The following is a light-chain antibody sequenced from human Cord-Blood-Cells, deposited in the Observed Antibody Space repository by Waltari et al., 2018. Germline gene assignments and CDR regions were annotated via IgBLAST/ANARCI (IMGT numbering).Light chain of an antibody. CDR2: EGS. V-gene: IGLV2-23*01. CDR1: SSAVGSFNF. CDR3: CSYAGSSTWV. Sequence: QSALTQPASVSGSPGQSITIPCTGTSSAVGSFNFVSWYHQHPGKAPKLMIYEGSKRPSGVSKRFSGSKSGNTASLTISGLQAEDEADYYCCSYAGSSTWVFGGGTKLTVL. J-gene: IGLJ3*02.